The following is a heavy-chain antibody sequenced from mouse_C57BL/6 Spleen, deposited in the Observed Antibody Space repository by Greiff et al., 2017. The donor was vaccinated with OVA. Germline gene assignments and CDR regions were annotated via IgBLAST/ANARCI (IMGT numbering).Heavy chain of an antibody. CDR2: IYPSDSET. CDR3: ARSYGNYVGAWFAY. CDR1: GYTFTSYW. V-gene: IGHV1-61*01. J-gene: IGHJ3*01. Sequence: VQLQQPGAELVRPGSSVKLSCKASGYTFTSYWMDWVKQRPGQGPEWIGNIYPSDSETHYNQKFKDKATLTVDKSSSTAYMQLSSLTSEDSAVYYFARSYGNYVGAWFAYWGQGTLVTVSA. D-gene: IGHD2-1*01.